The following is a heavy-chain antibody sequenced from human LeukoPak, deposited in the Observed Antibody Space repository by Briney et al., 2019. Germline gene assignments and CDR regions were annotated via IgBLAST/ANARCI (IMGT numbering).Heavy chain of an antibody. J-gene: IGHJ4*02. Sequence: GGSLRLSCAASGFTFSNYWMSWVRQASGKGLVWVANIKQDGSEKYYVESVKGRFTISRDNAKNSLYLQMNSLRAEDTAVYYCARITGSGSYFDYWGQGTLVTVSS. CDR3: ARITGSGSYFDY. CDR2: IKQDGSEK. V-gene: IGHV3-7*05. CDR1: GFTFSNYW. D-gene: IGHD1-26*01.